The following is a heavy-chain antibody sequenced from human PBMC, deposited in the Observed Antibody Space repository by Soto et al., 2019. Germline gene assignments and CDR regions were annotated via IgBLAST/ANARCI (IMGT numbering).Heavy chain of an antibody. CDR2: IYYSGST. D-gene: IGHD2-2*01. CDR3: AREGCSSTSCHEGPNWFDP. J-gene: IGHJ5*02. CDR1: GGSISSGGYY. V-gene: IGHV4-31*02. Sequence: SETMSLTWTVSGGSISSGGYYWSWIRQHPGKGLEWIGYIYYSGSTYYNPSLKSRVTISVDTSKNQFSLKLSSVTAADTAVYYCAREGCSSTSCHEGPNWFDPWGQGTLVTVSS.